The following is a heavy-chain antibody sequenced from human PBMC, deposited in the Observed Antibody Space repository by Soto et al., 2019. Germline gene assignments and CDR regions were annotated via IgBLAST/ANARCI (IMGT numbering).Heavy chain of an antibody. Sequence: PGGSLRLSCAASGFTFSSYAMSWVRQAPGKGLQWVSAISGSGGGTYYADSVKGRFTISRDNSKNTLYLQMNSLRAEDTAVYYCAKDKDIVVLPTAMWDYWGQGTLVTVSS. D-gene: IGHD2-2*01. CDR1: GFTFSSYA. CDR2: ISGSGGGT. CDR3: AKDKDIVVLPTAMWDY. V-gene: IGHV3-23*01. J-gene: IGHJ4*02.